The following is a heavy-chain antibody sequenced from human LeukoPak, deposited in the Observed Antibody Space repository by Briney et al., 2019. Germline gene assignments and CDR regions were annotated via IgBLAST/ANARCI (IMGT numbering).Heavy chain of an antibody. D-gene: IGHD2-2*01. CDR3: ARGPIVVVPAARSSYYYMDV. V-gene: IGHV3-64*01. CDR2: ISSNGGST. Sequence: GGSLRLSCAASGFTFSSYAMPWVRQAPGKGLEYVSAISSNGGSTYYANSVKGRFTISRDNSKNTLYLQMGSLRAEDMAVYYCARGPIVVVPAARSSYYYMDVWGKGTTVTVSS. J-gene: IGHJ6*03. CDR1: GFTFSSYA.